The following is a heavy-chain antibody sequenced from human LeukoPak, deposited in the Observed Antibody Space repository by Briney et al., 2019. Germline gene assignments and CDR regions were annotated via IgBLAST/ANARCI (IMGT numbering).Heavy chain of an antibody. CDR2: IYHSGST. J-gene: IGHJ3*02. CDR3: ARGPSHCSSTSCYDAFDI. CDR1: GGSISSGGYY. D-gene: IGHD2-2*01. V-gene: IGHV4-30-2*01. Sequence: SETLSLTCTVSGGSISSGGYYWSWTRQPPGKGLEWIGYIYHSGSTYYNPSLKSRVTISVDRSKNQFSLKLSSVTAADTAVYYCARGPSHCSSTSCYDAFDIWGQGTMVTVSS.